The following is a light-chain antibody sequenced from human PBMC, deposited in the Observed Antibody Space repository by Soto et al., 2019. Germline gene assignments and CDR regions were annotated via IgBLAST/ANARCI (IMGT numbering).Light chain of an antibody. CDR3: SSYAGNNIYYV. V-gene: IGLV2-8*01. CDR1: SNDFGGYNF. Sequence: QSVLTQPPSASGSPGQSVTISCTGTSNDFGGYNFVSWYQQHPGKAPKLMIFEVSKRPSGVPDRFSGSKSSSTASLTVSGLQAEDEADYYCSSYAGNNIYYVFGTGTKVTVL. J-gene: IGLJ1*01. CDR2: EVS.